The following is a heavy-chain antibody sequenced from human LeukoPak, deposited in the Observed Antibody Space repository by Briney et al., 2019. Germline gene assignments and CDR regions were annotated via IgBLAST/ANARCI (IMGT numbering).Heavy chain of an antibody. CDR2: ISSSSSTI. J-gene: IGHJ4*02. V-gene: IGHV3-48*01. Sequence: GGSLRLSCVASGFTFSSYSMNWVRQAPGKGLEWVSYISSSSSTIYYADSVKGRFAISRDNAKNSLYLQMNSLRAEDTAVYYCATAWFGELYWGQGTLVTVSS. CDR3: ATAWFGELY. D-gene: IGHD3-10*01. CDR1: GFTFSSYS.